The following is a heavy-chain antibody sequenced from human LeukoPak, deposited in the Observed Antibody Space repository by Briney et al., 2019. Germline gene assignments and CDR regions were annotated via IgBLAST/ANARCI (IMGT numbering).Heavy chain of an antibody. Sequence: GGSLRLSCAASGFTFSSYSVNWVRQAPGKGLEWVSSISSSSSYIYYADSVKGRFTISRDNAKNSLYLQMNSLRAEDTAVYYCASGIWSGYYMSGTDYWGQGTLVTVSS. J-gene: IGHJ4*02. D-gene: IGHD3-3*01. CDR2: ISSSSSYI. CDR1: GFTFSSYS. CDR3: ASGIWSGYYMSGTDY. V-gene: IGHV3-21*01.